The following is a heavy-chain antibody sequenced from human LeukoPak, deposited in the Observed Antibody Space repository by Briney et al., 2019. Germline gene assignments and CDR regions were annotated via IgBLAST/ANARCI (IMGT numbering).Heavy chain of an antibody. V-gene: IGHV1-69*05. CDR1: GGTFSSYA. Sequence: SVKVSCKASGGTFSSYAISWVRQAPGQGLEWMGRIIPIFGTANYAQKFQGRVTITTDESTSTAYMELSSLRSEGTAVYYCARDQCSGGSCYVDYWGQGTLVTVSS. J-gene: IGHJ4*02. D-gene: IGHD2-15*01. CDR2: IIPIFGTA. CDR3: ARDQCSGGSCYVDY.